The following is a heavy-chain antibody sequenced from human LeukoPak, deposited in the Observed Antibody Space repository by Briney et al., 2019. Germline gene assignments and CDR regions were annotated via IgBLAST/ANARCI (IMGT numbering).Heavy chain of an antibody. V-gene: IGHV3-33*01. CDR1: GFTFSNYG. CDR3: ARGYDYGDYGVVE. CDR2: IWYDGSNK. D-gene: IGHD4-17*01. J-gene: IGHJ4*02. Sequence: GGSLRLSCAASGFTFSNYGMHWVRQAPGKGLEWVAVIWYDGSNKYYSDSVRGRFTISRDNPKNTLYLQMNSLRAEDTAVYYCARGYDYGDYGVVEWGPGTLVTVSS.